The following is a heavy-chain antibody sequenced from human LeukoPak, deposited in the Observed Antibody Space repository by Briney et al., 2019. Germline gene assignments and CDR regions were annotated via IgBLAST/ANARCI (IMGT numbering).Heavy chain of an antibody. CDR1: GGSISSYY. J-gene: IGHJ6*03. Sequence: SETLSLTCTVSGGSISSYYCSWIRQPPGKGLEWIGYIYYSGSTNYNPSLKSRVTISVDTPKNQFSLKLSSVTAADTAVYYCARAVAVASYYYYMDVWGKGTTVTVSS. CDR3: ARAVAVASYYYYMDV. V-gene: IGHV4-59*01. CDR2: IYYSGST. D-gene: IGHD6-19*01.